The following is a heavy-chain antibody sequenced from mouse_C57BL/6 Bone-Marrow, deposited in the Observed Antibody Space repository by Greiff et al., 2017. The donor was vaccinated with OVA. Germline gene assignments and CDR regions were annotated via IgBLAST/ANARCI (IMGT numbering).Heavy chain of an antibody. CDR2: INPNNGGT. CDR1: GYTFTDYY. V-gene: IGHV1-26*01. D-gene: IGHD2-5*01. J-gene: IGHJ3*01. CDR3: ARRAYYSNFFAY. Sequence: VQLQQSGPELVKPGASVKISCKASGYTFTDYYMNWVKQSHGKSLEWIGDINPNNGGTSYNQKFKGKATLTVDKSSSTAYMELRSLTSEDSAVYYCARRAYYSNFFAYWGQGTLVTVSA.